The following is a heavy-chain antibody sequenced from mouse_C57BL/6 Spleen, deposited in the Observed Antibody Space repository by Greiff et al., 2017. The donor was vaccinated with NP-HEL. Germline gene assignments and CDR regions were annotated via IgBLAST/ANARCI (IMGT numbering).Heavy chain of an antibody. Sequence: EVNVVESGGGLVKPGGSLKLSCAASGFTFSSHAMSWVRQTPEKRLEWVATISDGGSYTYYPDNVKGRFTISRDNAKNNLYLQMSHLKSEDTAMYYCAREGITEAMDYWGQGTSVTVSS. CDR2: ISDGGSYT. CDR1: GFTFSSHA. CDR3: AREGITEAMDY. V-gene: IGHV5-4*03. J-gene: IGHJ4*01.